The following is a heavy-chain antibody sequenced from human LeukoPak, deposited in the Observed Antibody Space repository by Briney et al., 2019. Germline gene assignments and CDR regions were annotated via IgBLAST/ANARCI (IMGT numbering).Heavy chain of an antibody. V-gene: IGHV4-39*01. J-gene: IGHJ4*02. D-gene: IGHD5-12*01. Sequence: PSETLSLTCTVSGGSISSSSYYWGWIRQPPGKGLEWIGSIYYSGSTYYNPSLKSRVTVSVDTSKNQFSLKLSSVTAADTAVYYCARGIVATIRRFDYWGQGTLVTVSS. CDR1: GGSISSSSYY. CDR2: IYYSGST. CDR3: ARGIVATIRRFDY.